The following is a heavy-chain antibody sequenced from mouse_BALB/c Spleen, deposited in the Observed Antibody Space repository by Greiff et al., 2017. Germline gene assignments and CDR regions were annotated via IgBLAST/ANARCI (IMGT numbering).Heavy chain of an antibody. Sequence: DVHLVESGGGLVQPGGSRKLSCAASGFTFSSFGMHWVRQAPEKGLEWVAYISSGSSTIYYADTVKGRFTISRDNPKNTLFLQMTSLRSEDTAMYYCARTGGTPYYAMDYWGQGTSVTVSS. D-gene: IGHD2-14*01. V-gene: IGHV5-17*02. J-gene: IGHJ4*01. CDR3: ARTGGTPYYAMDY. CDR2: ISSGSSTI. CDR1: GFTFSSFG.